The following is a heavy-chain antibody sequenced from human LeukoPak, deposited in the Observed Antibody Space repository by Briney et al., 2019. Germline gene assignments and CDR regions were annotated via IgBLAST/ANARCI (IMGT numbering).Heavy chain of an antibody. CDR1: GYTFTGYY. Sequence: ASVKVSCKASGYTFTGYYMHWVRQAPGQGLEWMGWINPNSGGTNYAQKFQGRVTMTRDTSISTAYMELSSLRSEDTAVYYCARGLSLTYYDFWSGPYYFDYWGQGTLVTVSS. D-gene: IGHD3-3*01. J-gene: IGHJ4*02. CDR3: ARGLSLTYYDFWSGPYYFDY. CDR2: INPNSGGT. V-gene: IGHV1-2*02.